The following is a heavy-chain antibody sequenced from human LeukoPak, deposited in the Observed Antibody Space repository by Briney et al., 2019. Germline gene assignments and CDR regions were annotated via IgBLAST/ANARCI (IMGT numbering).Heavy chain of an antibody. D-gene: IGHD6-19*01. CDR1: GGSISSSSYY. V-gene: IGHV4-61*01. Sequence: SETLSLTCTVSGGSISSSSYYWSWIRQPPGKGLEWIGYIYYSGSTNYNPSLKSRVTISVDTSKNQFSLKLSSVTAADTAVYYCARDGGAVAGLEANWFDPWGQGTLVTVSS. CDR3: ARDGGAVAGLEANWFDP. J-gene: IGHJ5*02. CDR2: IYYSGST.